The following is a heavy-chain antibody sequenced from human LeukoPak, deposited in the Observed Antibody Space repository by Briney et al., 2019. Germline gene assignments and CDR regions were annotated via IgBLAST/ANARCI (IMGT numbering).Heavy chain of an antibody. D-gene: IGHD3-10*01. V-gene: IGHV4-4*07. CDR3: ARDLIHYFGSGSDDY. CDR2: IYTSGDT. J-gene: IGHJ4*02. Sequence: SETLSLTCSVSGGSISSYYWGWIRQPAGKGLEWIGRIYTSGDTNHNPSLRSRVTMSVDTSKNQFSLKLSSVTAADTAVYYCARDLIHYFGSGSDDYWGQGTLVTVSS. CDR1: GGSISSYY.